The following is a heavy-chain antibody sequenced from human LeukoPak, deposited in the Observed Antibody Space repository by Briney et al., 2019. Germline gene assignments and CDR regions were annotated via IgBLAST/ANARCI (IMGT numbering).Heavy chain of an antibody. D-gene: IGHD2-2*01. CDR2: ISGGGGST. CDR3: AKDLSDLRYCSSTSCYPGAFDI. CDR1: GFTFSSYA. J-gene: IGHJ3*02. Sequence: GGSLRLSCAASGFTFSSYAMSWVRQAPGKGLEWVSAISGGGGSTYYADSVKGRFTISRDNSKNTLYLQMNSLRAEDTAVYYCAKDLSDLRYCSSTSCYPGAFDIWGQGTMVTVSS. V-gene: IGHV3-23*01.